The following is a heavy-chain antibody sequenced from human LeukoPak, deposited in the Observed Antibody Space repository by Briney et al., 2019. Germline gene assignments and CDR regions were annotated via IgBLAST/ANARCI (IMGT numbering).Heavy chain of an antibody. J-gene: IGHJ4*02. CDR3: ARGSIAEY. CDR2: INHSGST. CDR1: GGSFSGYY. V-gene: IGHV4-34*01. D-gene: IGHD6-6*01. Sequence: SETLSLPCAVYGGSFSGYYWSWIRQPPGKGLEWIGEINHSGSTNYNPSLTSRVTISVDTSKNQFSLKLSSVTAADTAVYYCARGSIAEYWGQGTLVTVSS.